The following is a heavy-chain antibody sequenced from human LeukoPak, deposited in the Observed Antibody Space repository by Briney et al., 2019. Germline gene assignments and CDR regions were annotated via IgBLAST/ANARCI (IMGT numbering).Heavy chain of an antibody. V-gene: IGHV1-24*01. J-gene: IGHJ4*02. CDR1: GYTLTELS. CDR3: ATITMVRGVRPPDDY. CDR2: FDPEDGET. D-gene: IGHD3-10*01. Sequence: ASVKVSCKVSGYTLTELSMHWVRQAPGKGLEWRGGFDPEDGETIYAQKFQGRVTMTEDTSTDTAYMELSSLRSEDTAVYYCATITMVRGVRPPDDYWGQGTLVTVSS.